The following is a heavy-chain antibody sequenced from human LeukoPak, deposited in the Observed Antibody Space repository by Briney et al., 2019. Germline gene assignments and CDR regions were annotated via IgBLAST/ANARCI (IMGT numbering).Heavy chain of an antibody. V-gene: IGHV4-31*03. Sequence: SETLSLTCTVSGGSISSGGYYWSWIRQHPGKGLEWIGYIYYSGSTYYNPSLKSRVTISVDTSKNQFSRKLSSVTAADTAVYYCARGPTPDYFDYWGQGTLVTVSS. D-gene: IGHD4-17*01. CDR1: GGSISSGGYY. CDR2: IYYSGST. J-gene: IGHJ4*02. CDR3: ARGPTPDYFDY.